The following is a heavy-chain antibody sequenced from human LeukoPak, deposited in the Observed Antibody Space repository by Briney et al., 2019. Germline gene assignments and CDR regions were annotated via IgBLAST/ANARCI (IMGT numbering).Heavy chain of an antibody. CDR3: ARTNPVYGDYDY. CDR1: GFSVNDNY. D-gene: IGHD4-17*01. Sequence: GGSLRLSCAVSGFSVNDNYMSWVRQAPGKGLQWVSVMFPDGCTYYADSVKGRFTISRDLARNTLLLQMHSLRADDTAVHYCARTNPVYGDYDYWGQGTLVTVSS. J-gene: IGHJ4*02. CDR2: MFPDGCT. V-gene: IGHV3-53*01.